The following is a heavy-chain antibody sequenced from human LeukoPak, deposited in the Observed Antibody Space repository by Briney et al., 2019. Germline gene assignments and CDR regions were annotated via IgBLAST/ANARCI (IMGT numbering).Heavy chain of an antibody. CDR3: ARALRGYCSGGSCYYFDY. D-gene: IGHD2-15*01. V-gene: IGHV4-34*01. J-gene: IGHJ4*02. CDR2: INHSGST. CDR1: GGSFSGYY. Sequence: PSETLSLTCAVYGGSFSGYYWSWIRQPPGKGLEWIGEINHSGSTNYNPSLKSRVTISVDTSKNQFSLKLSSVTAADTAVYYCARALRGYCSGGSCYYFDYWGQGTLVTVSS.